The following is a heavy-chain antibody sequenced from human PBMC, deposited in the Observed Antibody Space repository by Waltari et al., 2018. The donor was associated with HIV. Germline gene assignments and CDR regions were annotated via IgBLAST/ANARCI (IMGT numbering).Heavy chain of an antibody. Sequence: QVQLQESGPGLVKPSQTLSLTCTVSGGSIRSGSYYWRWIRRPAGRGLEWIGRIYTSGSTNYNPSLKSRVTISVDTSKNQFSLKLSSVTAADTAVYYCARRAPYGDYRLTYYYGMDVWGQGTTVTVSS. CDR1: GGSIRSGSYY. CDR2: IYTSGST. CDR3: ARRAPYGDYRLTYYYGMDV. D-gene: IGHD4-17*01. V-gene: IGHV4-61*02. J-gene: IGHJ6*02.